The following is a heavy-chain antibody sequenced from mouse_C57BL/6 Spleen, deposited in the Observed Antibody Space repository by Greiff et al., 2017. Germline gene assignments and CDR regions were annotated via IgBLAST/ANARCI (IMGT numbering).Heavy chain of an antibody. CDR3: ARIYYDYDAFAY. D-gene: IGHD2-4*01. CDR2: INPYNGGT. Sequence: EVQLVESGPVLVKPGASVKMSCKASGYTFTDYYMNWVKQSHGKSLEWIGVINPYNGGTSYNQKFKGKATLTVDKSSSTAYMELNSLTSEDSAVYYCARIYYDYDAFAYWGQGTLVTVSA. CDR1: GYTFTDYY. J-gene: IGHJ3*01. V-gene: IGHV1-19*01.